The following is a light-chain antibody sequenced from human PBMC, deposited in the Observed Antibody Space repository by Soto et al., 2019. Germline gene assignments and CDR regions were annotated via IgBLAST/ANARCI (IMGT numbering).Light chain of an antibody. CDR1: SSDFGGYNY. CDR2: DVS. Sequence: QSVLTQPASVSGSPGQSITISCTGTSSDFGGYNYVSWYQQHPGKAPKLMIYDVSNRPSGISNRFSGSKSDNTASLTISGLQAEDEADYYCNSYAGSSAPYVFGTGTKVTVL. CDR3: NSYAGSSAPYV. J-gene: IGLJ1*01. V-gene: IGLV2-14*01.